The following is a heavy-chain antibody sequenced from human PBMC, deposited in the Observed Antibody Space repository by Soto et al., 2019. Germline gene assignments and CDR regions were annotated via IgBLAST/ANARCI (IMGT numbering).Heavy chain of an antibody. D-gene: IGHD3-10*01. CDR2: IYTSGIT. CDR1: GGSISSYY. CDR3: ARDRITLANDAFDI. Sequence: SETLSLTCTVPGGSISSYYWSWIREPAGKGLEWIGRIYTSGITNYNPSLKSRVTMSVDTSKNQFSLNLSSVTAAADTAVYYCARDRITLANDAFDIWGQGTMVTVSS. J-gene: IGHJ3*02. V-gene: IGHV4-4*07.